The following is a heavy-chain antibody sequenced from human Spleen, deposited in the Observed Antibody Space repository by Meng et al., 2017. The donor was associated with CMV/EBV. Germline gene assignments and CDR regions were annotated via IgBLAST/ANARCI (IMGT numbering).Heavy chain of an antibody. V-gene: IGHV4-61*08. J-gene: IGHJ4*02. Sequence: CAVSGGSVSSSGYYWSWIRQTPGEGLEWSGYVSHSGNTNYNLFLKSRVTISVDKSKNQFSLMLNSVTAAETAVYYCAREGVTGDLDYWGQGAVVTVSS. D-gene: IGHD7-27*01. CDR3: AREGVTGDLDY. CDR2: VSHSGNT. CDR1: GGSVSSSGYY.